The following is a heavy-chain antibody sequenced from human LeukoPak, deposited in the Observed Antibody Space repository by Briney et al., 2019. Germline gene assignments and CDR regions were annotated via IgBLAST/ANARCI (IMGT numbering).Heavy chain of an antibody. CDR1: GFTFDDYA. D-gene: IGHD3-22*01. CDR3: AKAHYYHSSSFDSAFWGSRPLDY. CDR2: IRWDGTST. J-gene: IGHJ4*02. V-gene: IGHV3-43*01. Sequence: GGSLRLSCAASGFTFDDYAMHWVRQAPGKGLEWVSLIRWDGTSTYHADSEKGRFTISRDNIKKSLYLQMNSLRTEDTALYYCAKAHYYHSSSFDSAFWGSRPLDYWGPGTLVTVSP.